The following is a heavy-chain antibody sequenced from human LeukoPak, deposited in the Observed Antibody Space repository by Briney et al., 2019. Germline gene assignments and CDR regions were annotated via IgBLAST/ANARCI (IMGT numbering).Heavy chain of an antibody. Sequence: SETLSLTCAVYGGSFSGYYWSWIRQPPGKGLEWIGEINHSGSTNHNPSLKSRVTISVDTSKNQFSLKLSSVTAADTAVYYCARGGNQLLLEFDYWGQGTLVTVSS. CDR1: GGSFSGYY. CDR3: ARGGNQLLLEFDY. V-gene: IGHV4-34*01. J-gene: IGHJ4*02. D-gene: IGHD2-2*01. CDR2: INHSGST.